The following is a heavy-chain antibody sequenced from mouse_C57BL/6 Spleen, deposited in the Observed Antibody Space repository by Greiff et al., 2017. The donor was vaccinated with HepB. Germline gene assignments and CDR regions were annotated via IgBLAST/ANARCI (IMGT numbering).Heavy chain of an antibody. V-gene: IGHV1-69*01. J-gene: IGHJ2*01. Sequence: QVQLQQPGAELVMPGASVKLSCKASGYTFTSYWMHWVKQRPGQGLEWIGEIDPSDSYTNYNQKFKGKSTLTVDKSSSTAYMQLSSLTSEDSAVYYCARRGQYGGDYWGQGTTLTVSS. CDR3: ARRGQYGGDY. CDR1: GYTFTSYW. CDR2: IDPSDSYT. D-gene: IGHD2-10*02.